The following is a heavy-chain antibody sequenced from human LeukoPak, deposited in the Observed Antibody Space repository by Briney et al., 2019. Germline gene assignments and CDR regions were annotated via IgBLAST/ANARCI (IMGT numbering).Heavy chain of an antibody. CDR1: GFTFSNYA. CDR3: AKGRSGGVVGASDY. Sequence: GGSLRLSCAASGFTFSNYAMSWVRQAPGKGLEWVSAFSGSGGSTYYANSVKGRFTISRDNSKNTLYLQMNSLRAEDTAVYYCAKGRSGGVVGASDYWGQGTLSPSPQ. D-gene: IGHD2-15*01. V-gene: IGHV3-23*01. J-gene: IGHJ4*02. CDR2: FSGSGGST.